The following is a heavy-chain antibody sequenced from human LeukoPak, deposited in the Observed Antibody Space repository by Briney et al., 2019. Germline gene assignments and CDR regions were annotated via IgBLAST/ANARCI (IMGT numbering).Heavy chain of an antibody. J-gene: IGHJ3*02. V-gene: IGHV3-30-3*01. Sequence: PGGSLRLSCAASGFTFSSYAMHWVRQAPGKGLEWVAVISYDGSNKYYADSVKGRFTISRDNSKNTLYLQMNSLRAEDTAVYYCARDGYNGVHDAFDIWGQGTMVTVSS. CDR2: ISYDGSNK. D-gene: IGHD5-24*01. CDR3: ARDGYNGVHDAFDI. CDR1: GFTFSSYA.